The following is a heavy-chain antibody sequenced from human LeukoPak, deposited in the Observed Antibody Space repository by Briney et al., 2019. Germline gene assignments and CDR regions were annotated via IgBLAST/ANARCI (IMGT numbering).Heavy chain of an antibody. J-gene: IGHJ5*02. D-gene: IGHD2-2*01. CDR3: ARARQYQLLST. CDR2: INHSGST. V-gene: IGHV4-34*01. CDR1: GGSFSGYY. Sequence: SETLSLTCAVYGGSFSGYYWSWIRQPPGKGLEWIGEINHSGSTNYNPSLKSRVTITVDTSKNQFSLKLSSVTAADTAVYYCARARQYQLLSTWGQGTLVTVSS.